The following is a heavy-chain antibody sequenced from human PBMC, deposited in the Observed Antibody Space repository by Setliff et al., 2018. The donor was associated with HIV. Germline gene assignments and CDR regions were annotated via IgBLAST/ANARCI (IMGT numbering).Heavy chain of an antibody. CDR2: ISGSSII. J-gene: IGHJ4*02. D-gene: IGHD1-26*01. CDR1: GFTFSRYA. CDR3: ARDSGTVGADDY. Sequence: GGSLRLSCAASGFTFSRYAMTWVRQAPGKGLEWVAYISGSSIIYYVESVKGRFTISRDNAKNSLYLQMNTLRTEDTAVYYCARDSGTVGADDYWGQGTLVTVSS. V-gene: IGHV3-48*01.